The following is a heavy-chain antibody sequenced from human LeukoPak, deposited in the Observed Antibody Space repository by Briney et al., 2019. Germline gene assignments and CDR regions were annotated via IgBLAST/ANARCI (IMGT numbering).Heavy chain of an antibody. D-gene: IGHD1-26*01. Sequence: SETLSLTCTVSGGSINSHFWSWIRQPPGKGLEWIGYIHSTGSTNYNPSPKSRVTISVDTSRNQFSLKLSSVTAADTAVYYCARDGYSGSSLFDYWGQGALVTVSS. CDR2: IHSTGST. CDR1: GGSINSHF. J-gene: IGHJ4*02. CDR3: ARDGYSGSSLFDY. V-gene: IGHV4-59*11.